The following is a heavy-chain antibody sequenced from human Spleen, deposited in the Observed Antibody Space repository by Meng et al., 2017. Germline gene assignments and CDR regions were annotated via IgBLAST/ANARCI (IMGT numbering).Heavy chain of an antibody. CDR2: MKPNRGNT. CDR3: ARAIFALANSDY. D-gene: IGHD3-3*01. V-gene: IGHV1-8*01. J-gene: IGHJ4*02. Sequence: QGQLVQSGAEVKKPGASVKVSCKASGYTFTSYDINWVRQATGQGLEWMGWMKPNRGNTGYAQKFQGRVTMTMNTSISTAYMELSSLRSEDTAVYYCARAIFALANSDYWGQGTLVTVSS. CDR1: GYTFTSYD.